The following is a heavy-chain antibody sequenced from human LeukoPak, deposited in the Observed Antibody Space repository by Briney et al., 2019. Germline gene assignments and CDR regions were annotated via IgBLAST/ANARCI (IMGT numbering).Heavy chain of an antibody. D-gene: IGHD3-16*01. CDR3: ARTWAYDYVWGNGFDI. CDR1: GGSISSGDYY. CDR2: IYYSGSA. J-gene: IGHJ3*02. V-gene: IGHV4-30-4*01. Sequence: TSETLSLTCTVSGGSISSGDYYWTWIRQPPGKGLEWIGYIYYSGSAYLNPSLKSRVSISIDTSKNQFSLKLSSVTAADTAVYYCARTWAYDYVWGNGFDIWGQGTMVTVSS.